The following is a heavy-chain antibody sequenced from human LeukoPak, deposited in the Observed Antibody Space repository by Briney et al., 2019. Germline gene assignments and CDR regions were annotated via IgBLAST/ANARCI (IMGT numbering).Heavy chain of an antibody. CDR1: GGSITSSSYY. V-gene: IGHV4-39*01. CDR3: ARHDAPFSCSSLSCLMGGWFDP. J-gene: IGHJ5*02. CDR2: IYDSGST. Sequence: SETLSLTCTAPGGSITSSSYYWGWIRQPPGKILQCIGSIYDSGSTYYNPSLKSRVTISVDTSKNQFSLKLSSVTAADTAVYYCARHDAPFSCSSLSCLMGGWFDPWGQGTLVTVSS. D-gene: IGHD2-2*01.